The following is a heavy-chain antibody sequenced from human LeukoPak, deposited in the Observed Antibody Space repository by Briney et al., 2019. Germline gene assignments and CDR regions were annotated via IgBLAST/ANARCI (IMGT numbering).Heavy chain of an antibody. D-gene: IGHD3-3*01. CDR1: GYTLTELS. Sequence: ASVKVSCKVSGYTLTELSMHWVRQAPGQGLEWMGWINPNSGGTEYAQKFQGRVTMTRDTSISTAYMELSRLRSDDTAVYYCARTHDFWSGFQVYFDYWGQGTLVTVSS. V-gene: IGHV1-2*02. J-gene: IGHJ4*02. CDR3: ARTHDFWSGFQVYFDY. CDR2: INPNSGGT.